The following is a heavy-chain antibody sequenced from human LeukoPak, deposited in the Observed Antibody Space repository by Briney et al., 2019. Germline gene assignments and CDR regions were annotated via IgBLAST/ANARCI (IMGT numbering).Heavy chain of an antibody. CDR3: ARQPYSSSWYGNYYYYGMDV. J-gene: IGHJ6*02. D-gene: IGHD6-13*01. V-gene: IGHV5-51*01. Sequence: GESLKISCKGSGYSFTSYWIGWVRQMPGKGLEWMGIIYPGDSDTRYSPSFQGQVTISADKSISTAYLQRSSLKASDTAMYYCARQPYSSSWYGNYYYYGMDVWGQGTTVTVSS. CDR2: IYPGDSDT. CDR1: GYSFTSYW.